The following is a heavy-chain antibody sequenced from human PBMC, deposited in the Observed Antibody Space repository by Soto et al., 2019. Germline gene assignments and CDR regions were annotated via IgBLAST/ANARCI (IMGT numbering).Heavy chain of an antibody. Sequence: GGSLRLSCAASGLTGSSHYMRWVRQAPGKGLEWVSVIYSGGSTYYADSVKGRFTISRDNSKNTLYLQMNSLRAEDTAVYYCSTLTSFGMDVCGQGITVTVSS. V-gene: IGHV3-53*01. J-gene: IGHJ6*02. CDR1: GLTGSSHY. CDR3: STLTSFGMDV. D-gene: IGHD3-9*01. CDR2: IYSGGST.